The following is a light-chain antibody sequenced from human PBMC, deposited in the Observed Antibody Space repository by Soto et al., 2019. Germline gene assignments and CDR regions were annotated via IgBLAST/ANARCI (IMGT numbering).Light chain of an antibody. Sequence: EIVLTQSPGTLSLSPGERATLSCRASQSVSSSYLAWYQQKPGQAPRLLIYGASSRATGIPDRFSGSGSGTEFPLTISRLEPEDFAVYYCQQYGSSPWAFGQGTKVEI. CDR2: GAS. CDR3: QQYGSSPWA. V-gene: IGKV3-20*01. CDR1: QSVSSSY. J-gene: IGKJ1*01.